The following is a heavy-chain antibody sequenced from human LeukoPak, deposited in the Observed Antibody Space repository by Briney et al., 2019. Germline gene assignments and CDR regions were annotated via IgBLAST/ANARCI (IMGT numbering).Heavy chain of an antibody. V-gene: IGHV3-23*01. D-gene: IGHD3-9*01. CDR1: GFTLSSFR. CDR2: IIDSGGT. J-gene: IGHJ5*02. Sequence: GGSLRLSCAASGFTLSSFRMSWVRQAPGKGLEWVSRIIDSGGTNYADSVKGRFTISRDNSKNTLYLQMNSLRVEDTAVYYCAKGASIHVTGPDLWGPGTLVTVSS. CDR3: AKGASIHVTGPDL.